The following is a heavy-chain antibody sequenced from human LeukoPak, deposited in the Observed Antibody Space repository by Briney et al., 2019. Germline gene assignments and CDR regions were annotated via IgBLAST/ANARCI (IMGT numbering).Heavy chain of an antibody. CDR2: ISYDGSNK. CDR3: ARDGRHYYGSGSLDY. J-gene: IGHJ4*02. Sequence: PGGSLRLSCAASGFTFSSYGMHWVRQAPGKGLEWVAVISYDGSNKYYADSVKGRFTISRDNAKNSLYLQMNSLRAEDTAVYYCARDGRHYYGSGSLDYWGQGTLVTVSS. D-gene: IGHD3-10*01. CDR1: GFTFSSYG. V-gene: IGHV3-30*03.